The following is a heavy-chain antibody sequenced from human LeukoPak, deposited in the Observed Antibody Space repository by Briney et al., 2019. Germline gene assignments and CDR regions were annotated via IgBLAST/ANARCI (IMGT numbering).Heavy chain of an antibody. CDR2: ISGSGGST. D-gene: IGHD3-10*01. CDR1: GFTFSGYA. CDR3: AKSLWGGFDH. V-gene: IGHV3-23*01. J-gene: IGHJ4*02. Sequence: PGGSLRLSCAASGFTFSGYAMSWARQAPGKGLEWVSGISGSGGSTYSADSVKGRFTISRDNSKNTLYLQMNSLRAEDTAVYYCAKSLWGGFDHWGQGTLVAVSS.